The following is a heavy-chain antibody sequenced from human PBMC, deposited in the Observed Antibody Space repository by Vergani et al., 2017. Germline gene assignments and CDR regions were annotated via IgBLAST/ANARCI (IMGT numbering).Heavy chain of an antibody. D-gene: IGHD3-16*01. J-gene: IGHJ4*02. CDR1: GFTLSNYD. CDR3: AKHFRGWGIDY. Sequence: QLLASGGCVVPPGRSLRLSCATSGFTLSNYDMQWIRQGPGKGLEFVAFIQFDGSNQYYADSVKGRFTLSRDFSKNTLYLQMNSLRTDDTATYYCAKHFRGWGIDYWGQGTQVIVSS. V-gene: IGHV3-30*02. CDR2: IQFDGSNQ.